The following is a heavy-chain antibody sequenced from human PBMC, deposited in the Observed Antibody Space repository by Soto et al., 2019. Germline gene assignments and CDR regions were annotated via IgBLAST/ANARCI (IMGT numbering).Heavy chain of an antibody. J-gene: IGHJ4*02. CDR3: ARGGRGKKAGYNGLVSLGY. CDR2: IIPIFNST. Sequence: QVQLVQSGAEVKTPGSSLKVSCKVSGSRFSNYVISWVRQAPGHGLEWLGRIIPIFNSTKYAQNFQGRVTITADKSQSTASLELSSLRSDDTAVYYCARGGRGKKAGYNGLVSLGYWGQGTLVTVSS. D-gene: IGHD2-2*02. V-gene: IGHV1-69*06. CDR1: GSRFSNYV.